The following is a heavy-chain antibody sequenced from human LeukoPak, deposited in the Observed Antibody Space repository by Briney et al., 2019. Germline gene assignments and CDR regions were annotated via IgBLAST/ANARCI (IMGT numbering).Heavy chain of an antibody. V-gene: IGHV3-30-3*01. J-gene: IGHJ6*02. CDR3: ARASYNYGLDV. Sequence: PGGSLRLSCAATGFTFSNYAIHWGRQAPGKGLEWVAFISDDGSRQHYADSVKGRFTISRDNAKNSLYLQMNSLRAEDTAVYYCARASYNYGLDVWGQGTTVTVSS. CDR1: GFTFSNYA. CDR2: ISDDGSRQ.